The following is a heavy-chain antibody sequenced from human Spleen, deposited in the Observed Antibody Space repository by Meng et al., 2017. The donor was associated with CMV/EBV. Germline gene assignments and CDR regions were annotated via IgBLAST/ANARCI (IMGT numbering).Heavy chain of an antibody. CDR3: ARSDWGSGDAFDI. CDR1: GDKFTKYW. V-gene: IGHV5-51*01. J-gene: IGHJ3*02. Sequence: GESLKISCKAPGDKFTKYWIAWVRQMPGKGLEWMGTIYPYDSDTRYSPSFEGQVTISADKSISTAYLQWSSLKASDTAMYYCARSDWGSGDAFDIWGQGTMVTVSS. D-gene: IGHD7-27*01. CDR2: IYPYDSDT.